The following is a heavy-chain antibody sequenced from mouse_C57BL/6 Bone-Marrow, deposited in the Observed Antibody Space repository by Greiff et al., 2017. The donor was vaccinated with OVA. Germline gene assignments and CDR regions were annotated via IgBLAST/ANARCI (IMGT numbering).Heavy chain of an antibody. V-gene: IGHV1-59*01. D-gene: IGHD2-4*01. CDR2: IDPSDSYT. CDR3: ALYYEYEDY. CDR1: GYTFTSYW. Sequence: QVQLQQPGAELVRPGTSVKLSCKASGYTFTSYWMHWVKQRPGQGLEWIGVIDPSDSYTNYNQKFKGKATLTVDTSSSTAYMQLSSLTSEDSAVYYCALYYEYEDYWGQGTTLTVSS. J-gene: IGHJ2*01.